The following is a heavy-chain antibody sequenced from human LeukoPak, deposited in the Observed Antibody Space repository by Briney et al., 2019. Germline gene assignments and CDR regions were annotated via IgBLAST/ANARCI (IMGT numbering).Heavy chain of an antibody. CDR1: GYTFASYG. Sequence: SVKLSCKASGYTFASYGISWVRQAPGQGLEWMGGIIPIFGTANYAQKFQGRVTITADESTSTAYMELSSLRSEDTAVYYCALEELSSSSLYYYYGMDVWGQGTTVTVSS. CDR3: ALEELSSSSLYYYYGMDV. D-gene: IGHD6-6*01. J-gene: IGHJ6*02. CDR2: IIPIFGTA. V-gene: IGHV1-69*13.